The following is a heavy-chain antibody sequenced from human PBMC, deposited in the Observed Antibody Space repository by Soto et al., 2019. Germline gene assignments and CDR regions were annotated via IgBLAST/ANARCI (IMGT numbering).Heavy chain of an antibody. D-gene: IGHD1-1*01. CDR3: SRVTQGTNWTPDS. V-gene: IGHV1-2*02. CDR2: INPKSGDT. CDR1: GYTFTAYH. Sequence: QVQLLQSGAEVRKPGAALRVSCKASGYTFTAYHIHWVRQAPGQGLEWVAWINPKSGDTLYAQNFQGRVTLTRDTSLNTVDMEIRSLTSADTAVYFGSRVTQGTNWTPDSLGQGTLVTVTA. J-gene: IGHJ5*01.